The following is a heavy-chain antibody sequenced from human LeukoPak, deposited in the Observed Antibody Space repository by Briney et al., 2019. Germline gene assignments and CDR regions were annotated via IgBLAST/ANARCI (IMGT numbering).Heavy chain of an antibody. V-gene: IGHV3-30*02. CDR2: IRYDGSNK. CDR1: GFTFSSYG. J-gene: IGHJ4*02. Sequence: GGSLRLSCAASGFTFSSYGMHWVRQAPGKGLEWVAFIRYDGSNKYYADSVKGRFTISRDNSKNTLYLQMNSLRAEDTAVYYCASPVSMVRGVPLNYWGQGTLVTVSS. D-gene: IGHD3-10*01. CDR3: ASPVSMVRGVPLNY.